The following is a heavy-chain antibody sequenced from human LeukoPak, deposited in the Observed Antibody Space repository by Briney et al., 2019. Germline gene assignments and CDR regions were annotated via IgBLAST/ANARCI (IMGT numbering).Heavy chain of an antibody. D-gene: IGHD5-12*01. J-gene: IGHJ4*02. CDR2: IYTSGET. CDR1: GDSLSSGNYY. V-gene: IGHV4-61*02. Sequence: PSETLSLTCAVSGDSLSSGNYYWTWIRQPAGKGLEWVGRIYTSGETNYNPSLKSRVTISVDTSKNQFSLKLSSVTAADTAVYYCARGNGGYSGYEYFDYWGQGTLVTVSS. CDR3: ARGNGGYSGYEYFDY.